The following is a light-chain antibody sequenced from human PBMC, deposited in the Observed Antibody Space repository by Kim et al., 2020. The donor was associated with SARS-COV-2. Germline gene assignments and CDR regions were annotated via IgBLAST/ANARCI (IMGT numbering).Light chain of an antibody. CDR2: QDG. CDR3: QAWDSSTSGV. J-gene: IGLJ1*01. Sequence: SYELTQPPSVSVSPGQTASITCYGDKLGDKYVCWYQQKPGQSPVVIIYQDGKRPSGIPERFSGSNSGNTATLTISGTQAMDEADYYCQAWDSSTSGVFGTGTKVTVL. V-gene: IGLV3-1*01. CDR1: KLGDKY.